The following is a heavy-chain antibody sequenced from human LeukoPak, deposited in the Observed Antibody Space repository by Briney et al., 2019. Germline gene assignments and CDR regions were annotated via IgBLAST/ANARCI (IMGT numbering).Heavy chain of an antibody. J-gene: IGHJ3*02. Sequence: GGSLRLSCAASGFTFSKYAMSWVRQAPGKGLEWVPYISSSSSYTNYADSVKGRFTISRDNAKNSLYLQMNSLRAEDTAVYYCARTRWLERPYAFDIWGKGTMVTVSS. D-gene: IGHD1-1*01. CDR3: ARTRWLERPYAFDI. V-gene: IGHV3-11*03. CDR2: ISSSSSYT. CDR1: GFTFSKYA.